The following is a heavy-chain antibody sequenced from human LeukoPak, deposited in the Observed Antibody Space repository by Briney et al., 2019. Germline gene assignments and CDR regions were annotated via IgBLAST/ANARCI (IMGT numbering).Heavy chain of an antibody. D-gene: IGHD3-3*01. CDR3: AVVTYYDFWSGFPRAFDI. Sequence: SVKVSCKASGYTFTGYYMHWVRQAPGQGLEWMGGIIPIFGTANYAQRFQGRVTITTDESTSTAYMELSSLRSEDTAVYYCAVVTYYDFWSGFPRAFDIWGQGTMVTVSS. V-gene: IGHV1-69*05. CDR1: GYTFTGYY. J-gene: IGHJ3*02. CDR2: IIPIFGTA.